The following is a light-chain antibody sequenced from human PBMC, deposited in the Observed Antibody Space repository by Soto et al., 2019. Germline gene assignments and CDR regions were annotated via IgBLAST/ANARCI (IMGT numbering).Light chain of an antibody. V-gene: IGKV3-15*01. J-gene: IGKJ1*01. CDR3: QQYNNWWT. Sequence: EIVRTQSPATLSMNPGERATLSCRASQSVSSNLAWYQQKPGQAPRLLIYGASTRATGIPARFSGSGSGTKFTLTISSLQSEDFAVYYCQQYNNWWTFGQGTKVDIK. CDR1: QSVSSN. CDR2: GAS.